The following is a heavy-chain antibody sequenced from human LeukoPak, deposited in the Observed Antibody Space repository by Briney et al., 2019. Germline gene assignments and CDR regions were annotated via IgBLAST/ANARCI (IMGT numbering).Heavy chain of an antibody. CDR1: GFTFSKFA. Sequence: PGGSLRLSCAAAGFTFSKFAMHWVRQAPGKGLGWVAVVSYDGSYKYYADSVKGRFTISRDNSKNTLYLQMNSLRAEDTAVYYCARAPGYGAAYYFDYWGQGTLVTVSS. J-gene: IGHJ4*02. D-gene: IGHD1-1*01. CDR3: ARAPGYGAAYYFDY. CDR2: VSYDGSYK. V-gene: IGHV3-30*04.